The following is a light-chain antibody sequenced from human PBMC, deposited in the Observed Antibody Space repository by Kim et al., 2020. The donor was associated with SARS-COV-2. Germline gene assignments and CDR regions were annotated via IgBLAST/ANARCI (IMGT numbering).Light chain of an antibody. CDR2: YDS. CDR1: NMGSKN. Sequence: APGGTARITCGGNNMGSKNVQWYQQKPGQAPVLVISYDSDRPSGIPERFSGSNSGDTATLTISSVEAGDEADYYCQVWDTSSDHWVFGGGTQLTVL. CDR3: QVWDTSSDHWV. J-gene: IGLJ3*02. V-gene: IGLV3-21*04.